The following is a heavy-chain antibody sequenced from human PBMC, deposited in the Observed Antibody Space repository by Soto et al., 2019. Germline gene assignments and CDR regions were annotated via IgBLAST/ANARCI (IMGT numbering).Heavy chain of an antibody. D-gene: IGHD6-6*01. CDR2: FDPEDGET. CDR3: ATGLFSRSRFEWYLDY. CDR1: GYTLTELS. J-gene: IGHJ4*02. Sequence: ASVKVSCKVSGYTLTELSMHWVRQAPGKGLEWMGGFDPEDGETIYAQKFQGRVTMTEDTSTDTAYMELSSLRSEDTAVYYCATGLFSRSRFEWYLDYWGQGTLVTVSS. V-gene: IGHV1-24*01.